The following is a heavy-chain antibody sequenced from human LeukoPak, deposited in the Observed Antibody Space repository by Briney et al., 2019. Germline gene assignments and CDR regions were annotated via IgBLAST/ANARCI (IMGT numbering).Heavy chain of an antibody. J-gene: IGHJ4*02. V-gene: IGHV3-11*01. CDR2: ISGDGRTI. Sequence: GGSLRLSCAASGFTFSDYYMSWIRQAPGKGLEWVSYISGDGRTIYYADSVKGRFTISRDNAKNSLYLQMNSLRAEDTAVYYCASNDDSSGYYYVFDYWGQGTLVTVSS. CDR1: GFTFSDYY. CDR3: ASNDDSSGYYYVFDY. D-gene: IGHD3-22*01.